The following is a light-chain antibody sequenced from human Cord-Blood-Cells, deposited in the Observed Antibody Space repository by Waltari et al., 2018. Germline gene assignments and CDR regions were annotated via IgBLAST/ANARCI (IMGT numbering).Light chain of an antibody. CDR3: GTWDSSLSAPHVV. CDR1: SSNIGNNN. CDR2: EKN. Sequence: QSVLTQPPSVSAAPGQKVTISCSGSSSNIGNNNVSWYQQLQGPAPNLLINEKNKRPSGIPDRFSGSKSGPSATLGITGLQTGDEADYYCGTWDSSLSAPHVVFGGGTKLTVL. J-gene: IGLJ2*01. V-gene: IGLV1-51*02.